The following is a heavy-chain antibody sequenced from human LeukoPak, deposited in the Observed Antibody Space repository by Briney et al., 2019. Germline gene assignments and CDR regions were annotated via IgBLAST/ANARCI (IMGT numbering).Heavy chain of an antibody. CDR1: GGSSSSGGYS. D-gene: IGHD2-15*01. V-gene: IGHV4-31*03. CDR2: IYFTGIT. Sequence: PSETLSLTCTVSGGSSSSGGYSWSWIRQFPGKGLEWIGYIYFTGITYYNPSLKSRATFSVDTSENEFSLSLRSVTAADTAVYYCAREGCSGGSCYGTVGIDHWGQGTLVTVSS. J-gene: IGHJ4*02. CDR3: AREGCSGGSCYGTVGIDH.